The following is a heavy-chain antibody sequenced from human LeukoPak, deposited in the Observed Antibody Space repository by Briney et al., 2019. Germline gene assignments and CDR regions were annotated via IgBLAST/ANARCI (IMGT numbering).Heavy chain of an antibody. CDR1: GFTFSSYA. CDR3: ARSERWLQVYFDY. Sequence: GGSLRLSCAASGFTFSSYAMSWVRQAPGKGLEWVSAISGSGGSTYYADSVKGRFTISRDNSKNTLYLQMNSLRVEDTAVYYCARSERWLQVYFDYWGQGTLVTVSS. CDR2: ISGSGGST. J-gene: IGHJ4*02. D-gene: IGHD5-24*01. V-gene: IGHV3-23*01.